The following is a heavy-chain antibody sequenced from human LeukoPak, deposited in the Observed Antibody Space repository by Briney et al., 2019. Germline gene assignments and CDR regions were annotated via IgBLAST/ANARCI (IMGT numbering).Heavy chain of an antibody. CDR2: INPSGGST. CDR3: ARAKALWFGELFAFDP. Sequence: ASVQVSCKASGSPFTSYYMHWVRPAPGQGLEWMGIINPSGGSTSYAQKFQGRVTMTRDTSTSTVYMELSSLRSEDTAVYYCARAKALWFGELFAFDPWGQGTLVTVSS. V-gene: IGHV1-46*01. CDR1: GSPFTSYY. J-gene: IGHJ5*02. D-gene: IGHD3-10*01.